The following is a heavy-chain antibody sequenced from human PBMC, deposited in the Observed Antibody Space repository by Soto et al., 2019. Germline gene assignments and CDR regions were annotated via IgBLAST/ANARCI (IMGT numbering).Heavy chain of an antibody. V-gene: IGHV3-30-3*01. D-gene: IGHD5-18*01. CDR3: ARDRLAMAPYNWLDP. J-gene: IGHJ5*02. CDR2: ISYDGSNK. CDR1: GFTFSSYA. Sequence: QVQVVESGGGVVQPGRSLRLSCAASGFTFSSYAMHWVRQAPGKGLEWVAIISYDGSNKYYADSVKGRFTISRDNSKNTLYLQVHSRRSEDTAVYYCARDRLAMAPYNWLDPWGQGTLVTVSS.